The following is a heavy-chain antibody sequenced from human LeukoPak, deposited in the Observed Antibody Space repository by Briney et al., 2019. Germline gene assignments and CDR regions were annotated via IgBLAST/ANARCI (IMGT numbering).Heavy chain of an antibody. Sequence: ASVKVSCKASGYTFTGYYMHWVRQAPGQGLEWMGRINPNSGGTNYAQKFQGRVTMTRDTSISTAYMVLSRLRSDDTAVYYCARVLGNDYGGNSDYWGQGTLVTVSS. CDR2: INPNSGGT. CDR1: GYTFTGYY. J-gene: IGHJ4*02. CDR3: ARVLGNDYGGNSDY. D-gene: IGHD4-23*01. V-gene: IGHV1-2*06.